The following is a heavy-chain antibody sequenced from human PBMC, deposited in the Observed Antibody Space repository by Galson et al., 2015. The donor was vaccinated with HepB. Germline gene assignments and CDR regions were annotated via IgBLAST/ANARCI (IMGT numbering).Heavy chain of an antibody. CDR1: GFIFSKYA. CDR3: CKCTSRSGCFGLHLEY. Sequence: SLRLSCAASGFIFSKYAMNWVRQAPGKGLEWVSIISGGAGDTYSKYAASVKGRFAISRDNSKNILYLDMNSLRYEDTAVYYCCKCTSRSGCFGLHLEYWGQGTLVTVSS. V-gene: IGHV3-23*01. J-gene: IGHJ4*02. CDR2: ISGGAGDT. D-gene: IGHD6-19*01.